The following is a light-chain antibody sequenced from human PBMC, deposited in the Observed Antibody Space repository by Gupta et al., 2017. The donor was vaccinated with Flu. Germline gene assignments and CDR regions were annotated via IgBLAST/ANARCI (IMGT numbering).Light chain of an antibody. CDR1: QSVSGN. J-gene: IGKJ1*01. Sequence: DIVMTQSPATLPVSLGERVTLSCRATQSVSGNLAWYQQKPGQAPRLLIYDASTRATDIPGRFSGSGSGTEFTLTISNVQTEEFAVYYCQHYNNWPPWTFGQWTKVEVK. V-gene: IGKV3-15*01. CDR3: QHYNNWPPWT. CDR2: DAS.